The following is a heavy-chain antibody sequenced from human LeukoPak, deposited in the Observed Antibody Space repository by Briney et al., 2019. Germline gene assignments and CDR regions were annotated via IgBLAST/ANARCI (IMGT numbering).Heavy chain of an antibody. V-gene: IGHV4-38-2*02. CDR1: GYSISSGYY. CDR3: ARGPTTTVTNAYYYYMDV. Sequence: SETLSLTCTVSGYSISSGYYWGWIRQPPGKGLEWIGSNYHSGSTYYNPSLKSRVTISVDTSKNQFSLKLSSVTAADTAVYYCARGPTTTVTNAYYYYMDVWGKGTTVTVSS. D-gene: IGHD4-11*01. CDR2: NYHSGST. J-gene: IGHJ6*03.